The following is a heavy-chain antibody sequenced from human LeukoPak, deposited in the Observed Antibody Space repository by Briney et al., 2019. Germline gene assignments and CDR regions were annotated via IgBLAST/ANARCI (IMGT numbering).Heavy chain of an antibody. J-gene: IGHJ4*02. CDR3: TTLSWSGYLDY. V-gene: IGHV3-15*01. CDR2: IKSKADGGTT. Sequence: GGSLRLSCAASGFTFSNAWMSWVHQAPGKGLEWVGRIKSKADGGTTDYAAPVKGRFTISRDDSKDALYLQMDSLKTEDTAVFYCTTLSWSGYLDYWGQGTLVTVSS. CDR1: GFTFSNAW. D-gene: IGHD3-3*01.